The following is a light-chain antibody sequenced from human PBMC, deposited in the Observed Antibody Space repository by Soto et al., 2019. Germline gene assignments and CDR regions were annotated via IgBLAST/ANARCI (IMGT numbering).Light chain of an antibody. V-gene: IGKV3-20*01. CDR2: GAS. CDR1: QSVSSSY. Sequence: EIVLTQSPGTLSLSPGERATLSCRASQSVSSSYLAWYQQKPGQAPRRLIYGASSRPTGIPDRFSGSWSGTDFTRTISGLEPEDFSVYYCLQYDSSPLTFGGGTNVEV. CDR3: LQYDSSPLT. J-gene: IGKJ4*01.